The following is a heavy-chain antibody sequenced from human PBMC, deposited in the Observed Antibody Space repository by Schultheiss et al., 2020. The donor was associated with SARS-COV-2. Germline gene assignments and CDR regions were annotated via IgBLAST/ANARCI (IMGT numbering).Heavy chain of an antibody. CDR1: GGSLSGYY. D-gene: IGHD6-19*01. CDR2: INHSGST. V-gene: IGHV4-34*01. Sequence: SQTLSLTCAVYGGSLSGYYWSWIRQPPGKGLEWIGEINHSGSTNYNPSLKSRVTISVDTSKNQFSLKLSSVTAADTAVYSCARHSFNIAVAAYNWFDPWGQGTLVTVSS. CDR3: ARHSFNIAVAAYNWFDP. J-gene: IGHJ5*02.